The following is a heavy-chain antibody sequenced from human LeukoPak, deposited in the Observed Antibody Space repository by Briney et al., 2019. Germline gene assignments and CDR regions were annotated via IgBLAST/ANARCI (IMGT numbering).Heavy chain of an antibody. D-gene: IGHD4-17*01. CDR2: ISYDGSNK. CDR3: ARDDYGDLDY. V-gene: IGHV3-30-3*01. CDR1: GFTFSSYA. Sequence: GGSLRLSCAASGFTFSSYAMHWVRQAPGKGLEWVAVISYDGSNKCYADSVKGRFTISRDNSKNTLYLQMNSLRAEDTAVYYCARDDYGDLDYWGQGTLVTVSS. J-gene: IGHJ4*02.